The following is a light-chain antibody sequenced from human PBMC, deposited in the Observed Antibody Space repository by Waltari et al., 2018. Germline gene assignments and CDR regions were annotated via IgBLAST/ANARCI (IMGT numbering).Light chain of an antibody. CDR1: SSDVGGYNY. J-gene: IGLJ2*01. V-gene: IGLV2-11*01. CDR2: DVY. CDR3: CSYAGSYTLI. Sequence: QSALTQPRSVSGSPGPSVTISCTGTSSDVGGYNYVTWYQHHPAKAPKLMLYDVYKPPSGVPDRFSGSKSGNTASLTISGLQVEDEADYYCCSYAGSYTLIFGGGTKLTVL.